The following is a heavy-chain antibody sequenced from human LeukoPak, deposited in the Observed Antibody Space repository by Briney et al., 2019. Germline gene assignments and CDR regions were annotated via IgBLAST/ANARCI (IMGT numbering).Heavy chain of an antibody. Sequence: GGSLRLSCAASGFTFSSYSMNWVRQAPGKGLEWVSSISSSSSYIYYADSVKGRFTISRDNAKNSLYLQMNSLRGEDTAVYYCAGAKDIVVVPAGYGMDVWGQGTTVTVSS. V-gene: IGHV3-21*01. CDR1: GFTFSSYS. J-gene: IGHJ6*02. D-gene: IGHD2-2*01. CDR3: AGAKDIVVVPAGYGMDV. CDR2: ISSSSSYI.